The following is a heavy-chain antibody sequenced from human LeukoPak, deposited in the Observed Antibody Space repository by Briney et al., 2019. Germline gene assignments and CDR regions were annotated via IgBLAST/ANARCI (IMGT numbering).Heavy chain of an antibody. J-gene: IGHJ6*03. V-gene: IGHV1-69*13. D-gene: IGHD3-9*01. CDR2: IIPIFGTA. CDR1: GGTFSSYA. Sequence: ASVKVSCKASGGTFSSYAISWVRQAPGQGLEWMGGIIPIFGTANYAQKFQGRVTITADESTSTAYMELSSLRSEDTAVYYCAREYYDILSGYLEPGDYYYYDYMDVWGKGTTVTVSS. CDR3: AREYYDILSGYLEPGDYYYYDYMDV.